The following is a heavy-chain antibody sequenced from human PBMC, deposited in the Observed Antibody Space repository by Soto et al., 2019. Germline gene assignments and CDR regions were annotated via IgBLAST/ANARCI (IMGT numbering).Heavy chain of an antibody. Sequence: GGSLRLSCAASGFTFSNAWMNWVRQAPGKGLEWVGRIKSKTDGGTTDYAAPVKGRLTISRDDSKNTLYLQMNSLKTEDTAVYYCTTMAEATVTTDYYYYGMDVWGQGTTVTVSS. CDR3: TTMAEATVTTDYYYYGMDV. D-gene: IGHD4-4*01. CDR1: GFTFSNAW. CDR2: IKSKTDGGTT. V-gene: IGHV3-15*07. J-gene: IGHJ6*02.